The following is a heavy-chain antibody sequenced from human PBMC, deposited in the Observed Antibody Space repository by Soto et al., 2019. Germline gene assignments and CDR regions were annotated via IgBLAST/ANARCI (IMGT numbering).Heavy chain of an antibody. D-gene: IGHD3-22*01. V-gene: IGHV1-8*01. CDR3: AREKYYYDSSGPHLDY. CDR1: GYTFTSYD. Sequence: ASVKVSCKASGYTFTSYDIYWVRQATGQGLEWMGWMNPNTGNSGYAQKLQGRVTMTTDTSTSTAYMELRSLRSDDTAVYYCAREKYYYDSSGPHLDYWGQGTLVTVSS. CDR2: MNPNTGNS. J-gene: IGHJ4*02.